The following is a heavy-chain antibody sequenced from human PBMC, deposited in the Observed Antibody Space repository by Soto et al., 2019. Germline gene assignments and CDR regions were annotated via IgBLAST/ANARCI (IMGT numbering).Heavy chain of an antibody. CDR1: GASIYSGVYY. Sequence: QVQLQESGPGLVKPSQTLSLTCTVSGASIYSGVYYWSWIRQHPGKGLEWIGYIFYSGTTYYNPSLKSRVTISILTSKNHFSLRLSSVTAADTAIYYCASASSYDFSHLPYWGQGTLVTVSS. J-gene: IGHJ4*02. V-gene: IGHV4-31*03. CDR3: ASASSYDFSHLPY. CDR2: IFYSGTT. D-gene: IGHD3-3*01.